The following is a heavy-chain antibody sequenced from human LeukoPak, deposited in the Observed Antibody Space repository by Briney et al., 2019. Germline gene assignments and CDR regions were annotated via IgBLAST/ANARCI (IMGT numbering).Heavy chain of an antibody. CDR2: IKQDGSER. CDR3: ARDWGAYYHFFDY. J-gene: IGHJ4*02. Sequence: GGSLRLSCEASGFSMSVYRMSWVRQAPGKGLEWVGNIKQDGSERKYVDSVKGRFTISRDNAKKSLYLQMNSLRAEDTAVYYCARDWGAYYHFFDYWGQGTLVTVSS. CDR1: GFSMSVYR. D-gene: IGHD3-22*01. V-gene: IGHV3-7*01.